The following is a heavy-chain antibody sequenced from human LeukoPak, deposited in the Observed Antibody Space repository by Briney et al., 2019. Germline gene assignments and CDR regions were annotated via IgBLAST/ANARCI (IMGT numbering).Heavy chain of an antibody. Sequence: PGGSLRLSCAASGFTFSSYRMNWVRQAPGKGPEWIGSIYYSGKTYYNSSLRSRVTISLDTSKKQFSLNLFYVTAADTAMYYCTRANGYGLIDYWGQGTLVIVSS. D-gene: IGHD3-10*01. CDR1: GFTFSSYR. CDR3: TRANGYGLIDY. J-gene: IGHJ4*02. CDR2: IYYSGKT. V-gene: IGHV4-39*07.